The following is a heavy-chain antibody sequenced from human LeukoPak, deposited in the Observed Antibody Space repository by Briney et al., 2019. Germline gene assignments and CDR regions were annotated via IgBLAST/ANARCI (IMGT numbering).Heavy chain of an antibody. CDR3: ARTHSNYVSYFDY. V-gene: IGHV4-59*01. Sequence: SETLSLTCTVSGVSISSYYWSWIRQPPGKGLEWIGYIYYSGSTNYNPSLKSRVTISVDTSKNQFSLKLSSVTAADTAVYYCARTHSNYVSYFDYWGQGTLVTVSS. CDR2: IYYSGST. J-gene: IGHJ4*02. CDR1: GVSISSYY. D-gene: IGHD4-11*01.